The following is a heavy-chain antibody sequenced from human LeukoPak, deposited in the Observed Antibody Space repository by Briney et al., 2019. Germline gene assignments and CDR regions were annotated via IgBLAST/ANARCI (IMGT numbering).Heavy chain of an antibody. V-gene: IGHV1-69*10. CDR2: IIPILGIA. CDR3: ASAVTVKYYYYYGMDV. CDR1: GATFSSYA. D-gene: IGHD4-17*01. Sequence: AASVRVSCKASGATFSSYAISWVRQAPGQGREWMGRIIPILGIANYAQKFQGRVTITADKSTSTAYMELSSLRSEDTAVYYCASAVTVKYYYYYGMDVWGQGTTVTVSS. J-gene: IGHJ6*02.